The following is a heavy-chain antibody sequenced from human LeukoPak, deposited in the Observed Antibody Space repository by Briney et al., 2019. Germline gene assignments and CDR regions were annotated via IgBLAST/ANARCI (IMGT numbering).Heavy chain of an antibody. V-gene: IGHV4-39*01. CDR1: GGSISSSSHY. J-gene: IGHJ3*02. CDR3: AGGGGFDI. Sequence: SETLSLTCTVSGGSISSSSHYWGWIRQPPGKGLEWIGSIYYSGSTYYNPSLKSRVTISVDTSKNQFSLKLSSVTAADTGVDYWAGGGGFDIWGQGTMVTVSS. CDR2: IYYSGST. D-gene: IGHD3-16*01.